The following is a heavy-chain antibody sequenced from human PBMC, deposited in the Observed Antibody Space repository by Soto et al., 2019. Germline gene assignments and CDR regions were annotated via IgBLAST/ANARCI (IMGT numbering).Heavy chain of an antibody. CDR3: AKDRLIFAGGYDFESGVFHY. J-gene: IGHJ4*02. CDR2: VSGTGGST. V-gene: IGHV3-23*01. Sequence: EVHLLESGGGLVQPGGSLRLSCAASGFTFSNFAMNWVRQAPGKGLEWVSTVSGTGGSTYYADSVRGRFTISRDSSKNTLYLEMNSLRAADTAVYYCAKDRLIFAGGYDFESGVFHYWGQGTLVTVSS. CDR1: GFTFSNFA. D-gene: IGHD5-12*01.